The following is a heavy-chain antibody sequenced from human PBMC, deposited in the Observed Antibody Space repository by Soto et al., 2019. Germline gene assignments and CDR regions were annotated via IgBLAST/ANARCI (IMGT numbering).Heavy chain of an antibody. CDR3: ARDLPNCSSTSCYFGYYGMDV. Sequence: SVKFSCKASGGTFSSYAISWVRHAPGQGLEWMGGIIPIFGTANYAQKFQGRVTITADESTSTAYMELSSLRSEDTAVYYCARDLPNCSSTSCYFGYYGMDVWGQGTTVTVSS. CDR2: IIPIFGTA. CDR1: GGTFSSYA. J-gene: IGHJ6*02. D-gene: IGHD2-2*01. V-gene: IGHV1-69*13.